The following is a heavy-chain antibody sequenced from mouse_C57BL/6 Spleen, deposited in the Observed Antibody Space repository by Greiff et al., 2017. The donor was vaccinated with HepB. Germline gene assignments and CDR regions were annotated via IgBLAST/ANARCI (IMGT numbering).Heavy chain of an antibody. J-gene: IGHJ2*01. CDR2: IDPETGGT. CDR3: TRGGAQDDFDD. CDR1: GYTFTDYE. Sequence: VQLQQSGAELVRPGASVTLSCKASGYTFTDYEMHWVKQTPVHGLEWIGAIDPETGGTAYNQKFKGKAILTADKSSSTAYRELRSLTSEDSAVYYCTRGGAQDDFDDWGQGTTLTVAS. V-gene: IGHV1-15*01.